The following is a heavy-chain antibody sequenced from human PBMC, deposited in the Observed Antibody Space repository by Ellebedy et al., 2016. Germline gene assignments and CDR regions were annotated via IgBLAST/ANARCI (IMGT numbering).Heavy chain of an antibody. Sequence: SETLSLXXAVYGGSFSGYYWSWIRQPPGKGLEWIGEINHSGSTNYNPSLKSRVTISVDTSKNQFSLKLSSVTAADTAVYYCARKLLSAFDIWGQGTMVTVPS. CDR1: GGSFSGYY. J-gene: IGHJ3*02. CDR3: ARKLLSAFDI. CDR2: INHSGST. V-gene: IGHV4-34*01. D-gene: IGHD2-2*01.